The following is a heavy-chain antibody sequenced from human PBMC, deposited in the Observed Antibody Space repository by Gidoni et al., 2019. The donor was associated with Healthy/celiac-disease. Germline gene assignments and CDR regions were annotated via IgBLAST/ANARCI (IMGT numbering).Heavy chain of an antibody. D-gene: IGHD3-3*01. CDR1: GFPFSSYS. J-gene: IGHJ6*02. CDR3: ATDITIFGVVNPYGMDV. V-gene: IGHV3-21*01. CDR2: ISSSSSYI. Sequence: EVQLVESGGGLVKPGGSLRLSCAASGFPFSSYSMNWVRQAPGKGLEWVSSISSSSSYIYYADSVKGRFTISRDNAKNSLYLQMNSLRAEDTAVYYCATDITIFGVVNPYGMDVWGQGTTVTVSS.